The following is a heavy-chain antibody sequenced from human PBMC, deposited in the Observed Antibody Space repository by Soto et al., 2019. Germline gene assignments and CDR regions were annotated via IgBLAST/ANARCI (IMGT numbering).Heavy chain of an antibody. CDR2: INAGNGDT. CDR3: ARDGAVDGNINSVY. V-gene: IGHV1-3*01. Sequence: SVTVSCKASKYTFTKYGMHWVRQAPGQRLEWMGWINAGNGDTKYSQKFQGRVTITRDTSASTAYMELSSLRSEDTAVYYCARDGAVDGNINSVYWGRG. CDR1: KYTFTKYG. J-gene: IGHJ4*02. D-gene: IGHD6-19*01.